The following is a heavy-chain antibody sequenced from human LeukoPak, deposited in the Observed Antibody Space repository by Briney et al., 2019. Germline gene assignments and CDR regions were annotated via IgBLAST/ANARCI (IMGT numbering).Heavy chain of an antibody. J-gene: IGHJ4*02. CDR1: GYTFTSYY. Sequence: ASVKVSCKASGYTFTSYYMHWVRQAPGQGLEWMGIINPSGGSTSYAQKFQGRVTMTRDMSTSTAYMELSRLTSDDTAVYYCARGGWSGYSYGSVPEKYFDYWGQGTLVTVSS. V-gene: IGHV1-46*01. CDR3: ARGGWSGYSYGSVPEKYFDY. CDR2: INPSGGST. D-gene: IGHD5-18*01.